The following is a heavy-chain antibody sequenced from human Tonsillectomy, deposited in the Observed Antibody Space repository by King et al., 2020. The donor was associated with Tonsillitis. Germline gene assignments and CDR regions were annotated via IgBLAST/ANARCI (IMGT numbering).Heavy chain of an antibody. CDR3: ARYGPGGVFDY. V-gene: IGHV3-21*01. Sequence: VQLVESGGGLVKPGGSLRLSCAASGFTFNNYNINWLRRAPGKGLEWVSSISSISTYIYYGDSVKGRFTISRTNAKNSLYLQMNSLRAEDTAVYYCARYGPGGVFDYWGQGTLVTVSS. J-gene: IGHJ4*02. CDR1: GFTFNNYN. CDR2: ISSISTYI. D-gene: IGHD3-10*01.